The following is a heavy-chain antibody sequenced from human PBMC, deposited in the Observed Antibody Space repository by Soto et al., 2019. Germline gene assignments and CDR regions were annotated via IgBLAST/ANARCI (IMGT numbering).Heavy chain of an antibody. D-gene: IGHD1-1*01. J-gene: IGHJ5*02. Sequence: ASVKVSCKASGFTFTTYYINWVRQAPGQGLEWMGMINPSGGTTTYAQIFQGRVTMTRDTSTSTAYMELSSLRSEDTAIYFCARGRREAYKGDWFDPWGQGTLVTVSS. CDR1: GFTFTTYY. V-gene: IGHV1-46*01. CDR3: ARGRREAYKGDWFDP. CDR2: INPSGGTT.